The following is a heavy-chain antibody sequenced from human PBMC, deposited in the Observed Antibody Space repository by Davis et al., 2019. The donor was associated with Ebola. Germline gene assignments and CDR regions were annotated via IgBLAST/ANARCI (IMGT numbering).Heavy chain of an antibody. CDR1: GFTFNTNW. CDR2: IKEDGSEK. Sequence: GESLKIPCAASGFTFNTNWMSWVRQAPGKGLEWVAIIKEDGSEKNYVDSVKGRFTISRDNAKNSLYLQMNSLRVDDTAVYYCVRGGSRGGDYWGQGTLATVSS. V-gene: IGHV3-7*01. J-gene: IGHJ4*02. D-gene: IGHD3-16*01. CDR3: VRGGSRGGDY.